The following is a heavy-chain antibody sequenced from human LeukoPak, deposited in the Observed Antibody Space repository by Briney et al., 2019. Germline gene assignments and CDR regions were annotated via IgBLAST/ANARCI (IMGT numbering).Heavy chain of an antibody. CDR3: ATLRGRWLVADY. J-gene: IGHJ4*02. CDR1: GGSISSSSYS. CDR2: IYYSGST. Sequence: SETLSLTRTVSGGSISSSSYSWGWIRQPPGKGLEWIGSIYYSGSTYYNPSLKSRVTISVDTSKNQFSLKLSSVTAADTAVYYCATLRGRWLVADYWGQGTLVTVSS. D-gene: IGHD6-19*01. V-gene: IGHV4-39*01.